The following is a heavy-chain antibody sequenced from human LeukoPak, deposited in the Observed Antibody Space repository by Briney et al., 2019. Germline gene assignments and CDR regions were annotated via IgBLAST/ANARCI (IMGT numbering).Heavy chain of an antibody. Sequence: GGSLRLSCAASGFTVSSNYMSWVRQAPGKGLEWVSVIYSGGSTYYADSVKGRFTISRDNSKNTLYLQMNSLRAEDTAVSYCAKGGDLGYCSGGSCYTDYWGQGTLVTVSS. CDR1: GFTVSSNY. CDR2: IYSGGST. D-gene: IGHD2-15*01. V-gene: IGHV3-66*01. J-gene: IGHJ4*02. CDR3: AKGGDLGYCSGGSCYTDY.